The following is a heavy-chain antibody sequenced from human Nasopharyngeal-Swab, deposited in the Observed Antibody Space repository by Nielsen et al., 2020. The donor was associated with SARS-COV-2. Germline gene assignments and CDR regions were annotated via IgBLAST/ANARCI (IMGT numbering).Heavy chain of an antibody. CDR2: ISSSGSTI. Sequence: LSLTCAASGFTFSSYEMNWVRQAPGKGLEWVSYISSSGSTIYYADSVKGRFTISRDNAKNSLYLQMNSLRAEDTAVYYCARGGIAAAADYYYGMDVWGQGTTVTVSS. D-gene: IGHD6-13*01. V-gene: IGHV3-48*03. CDR3: ARGGIAAAADYYYGMDV. CDR1: GFTFSSYE. J-gene: IGHJ6*02.